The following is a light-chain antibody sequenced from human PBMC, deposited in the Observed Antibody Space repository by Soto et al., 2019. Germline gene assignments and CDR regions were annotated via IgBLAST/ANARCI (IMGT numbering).Light chain of an antibody. J-gene: IGKJ1*01. CDR2: GAS. CDR1: QSVGND. Sequence: DIVMTQSPASLSVSPGEGVTLSCRASQSVGNDLAWYQQISGQAPSLLIYGASTRATGVPARFSGSGSGTAFTLTISTLQSKDFAVSYFQQYYSWPPAWTFGPGTRVDIK. CDR3: QQYYSWPPAWT. V-gene: IGKV3-15*01.